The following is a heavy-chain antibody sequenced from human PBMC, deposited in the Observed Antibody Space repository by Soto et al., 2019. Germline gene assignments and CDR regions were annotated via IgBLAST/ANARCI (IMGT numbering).Heavy chain of an antibody. J-gene: IGHJ4*02. V-gene: IGHV3-30-3*01. CDR1: GFTFSSYA. CDR3: VVVVADY. D-gene: IGHD2-15*01. CDR2: ISYDGSNK. Sequence: QVQLVESGGGVVQPGRSLRLSCAASGFTFSSYAMHWVRQAPGKGLEWVAVISYDGSNKYYADSVKGRFTISRDNSKNTLYLQMNSLRDEDTGVYYCVVVVADYWGQGNLVTVSS.